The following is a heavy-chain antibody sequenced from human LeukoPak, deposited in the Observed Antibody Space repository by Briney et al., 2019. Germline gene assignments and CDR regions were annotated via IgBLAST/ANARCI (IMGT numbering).Heavy chain of an antibody. CDR3: AIDVGELLTY. J-gene: IGHJ4*02. CDR2: VDPEDGEI. V-gene: IGHV1-24*01. D-gene: IGHD1-26*01. CDR1: GYTLTELS. Sequence: ASVKVSFKVSGYTLTELSMHWVRQAPGKGLEWMGGVDPEDGEIIYAQKFQGRVTMTKDTSTDTAYMELSSLRSEDTAVYYCAIDVGELLTYWGQGTLVTVSS.